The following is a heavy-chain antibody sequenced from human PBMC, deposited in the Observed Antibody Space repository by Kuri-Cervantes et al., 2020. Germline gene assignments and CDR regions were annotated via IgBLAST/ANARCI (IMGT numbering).Heavy chain of an antibody. CDR3: ARVFGSGSRGTWYYMDV. CDR1: GYTFTGYY. CDR2: INPNSGGT. Sequence: ASVKVSCKASGYTFTGYYMHWVRQAPGQGLEWMGWINPNSGGTNCAQKFQGRVTMTRDTSISTAYMELSRLRSDDTAVYYCARVFGSGSRGTWYYMDVWGKGTTVTVSS. J-gene: IGHJ6*03. D-gene: IGHD3-10*01. V-gene: IGHV1-2*02.